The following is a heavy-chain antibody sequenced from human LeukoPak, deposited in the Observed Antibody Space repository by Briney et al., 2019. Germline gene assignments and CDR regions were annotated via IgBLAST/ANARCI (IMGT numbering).Heavy chain of an antibody. CDR3: ARESTVAGTARYLDS. J-gene: IGHJ4*02. CDR1: GGSISSYY. CDR2: IYTSGST. D-gene: IGHD6-13*01. V-gene: IGHV4-4*07. Sequence: SETLSLTCTVSGGSISSYYWTWVRQPAGPGQERIGRIYTSGSTNYSPSLKSRVTMSVDTSKNEFSLKLNSVTAADTAVYYCARESTVAGTARYLDSWGQGTLVTVSS.